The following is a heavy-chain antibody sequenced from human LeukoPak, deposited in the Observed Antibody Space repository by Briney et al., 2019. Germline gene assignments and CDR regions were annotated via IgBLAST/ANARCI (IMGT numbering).Heavy chain of an antibody. Sequence: SQTLSLTCAISVDSVSSNTAACNSIRQSPSRCLEWLGRTYYRSKWYNNYAVSVKSRISIKPDTSKNQFSLQLKSVTPEDTAVYYCAREQTGDQNFDCWGQGTLVTVSS. D-gene: IGHD7-27*01. V-gene: IGHV6-1*01. J-gene: IGHJ4*02. CDR2: TYYRSKWYN. CDR3: AREQTGDQNFDC. CDR1: VDSVSSNTAA.